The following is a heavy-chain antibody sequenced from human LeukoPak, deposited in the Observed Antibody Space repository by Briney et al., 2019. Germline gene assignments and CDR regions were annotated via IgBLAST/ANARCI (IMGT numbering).Heavy chain of an antibody. CDR1: GFTFSSYA. V-gene: IGHV3-30*04. D-gene: IGHD6-13*01. CDR2: ISYDGSNK. CDR3: ASDVAAAGTPPPHYFDY. Sequence: GRSLRLSCAASGFTFSSYAMHWVRQAPGKGLEWVAVISYDGSNKYYADSVKGRFTISRDNSKNTLYLQMNSLRAEDTAVYYCASDVAAAGTPPPHYFDYWGQGTLVTDSS. J-gene: IGHJ4*02.